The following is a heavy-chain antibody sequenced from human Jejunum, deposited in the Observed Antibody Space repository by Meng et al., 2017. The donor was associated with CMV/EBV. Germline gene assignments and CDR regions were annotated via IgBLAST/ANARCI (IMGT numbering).Heavy chain of an antibody. CDR2: IVPIFSTT. Sequence: QVSVVQVGAELKKPGSSVKVSCKASGDIFNNYGFTWVRQAPGQGLEWMGGIVPIFSTTNYAQKFQGRVTITADESTSTAYMELSSLTSEDTAVYYCVRPLVWNWGQGTLDTASS. J-gene: IGHJ1*01. V-gene: IGHV1-69*12. CDR1: GDIFNNYG. D-gene: IGHD2-8*01. CDR3: VRPLVWN.